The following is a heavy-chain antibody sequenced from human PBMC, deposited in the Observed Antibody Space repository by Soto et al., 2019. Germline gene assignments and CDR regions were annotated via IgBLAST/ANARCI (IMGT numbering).Heavy chain of an antibody. V-gene: IGHV3-7*05. J-gene: IGHJ2*01. D-gene: IGHD5-12*01. CDR2: IRPDGSER. Sequence: EVQLVESGGGLVQPGGSLRLSCAASGFTFSNYWMSWVRQAPGKGLEWVANIRPDGSERNYVDSVKGRFTISRDNAKNSLFLQMNSLRAEDTAMYYCARGGWLQFYWYFDLWGRGTLVTVSS. CDR1: GFTFSNYW. CDR3: ARGGWLQFYWYFDL.